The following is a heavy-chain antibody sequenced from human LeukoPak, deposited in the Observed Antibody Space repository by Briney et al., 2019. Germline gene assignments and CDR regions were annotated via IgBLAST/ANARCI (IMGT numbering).Heavy chain of an antibody. CDR2: MYYSGST. Sequence: PSETLSLTCTVSGGSISSSSYSWGWIRQPPGKGPEWIGSMYYSGSTYYNPSLKSRVPISVDTSKNHFSLKLSSVTAADTAVYYCARYYYGSGTLAGYYYYMDVWGKGTTVTVSS. CDR3: ARYYYGSGTLAGYYYYMDV. CDR1: GGSISSSSYS. J-gene: IGHJ6*03. V-gene: IGHV4-39*02. D-gene: IGHD3-10*01.